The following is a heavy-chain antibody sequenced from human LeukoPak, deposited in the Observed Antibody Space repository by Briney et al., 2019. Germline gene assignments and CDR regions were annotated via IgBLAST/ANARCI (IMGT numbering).Heavy chain of an antibody. J-gene: IGHJ4*02. CDR3: ARSNQADDY. CDR2: INPGGSSI. V-gene: IGHV3-74*01. Sequence: EGSLRFSCAASGFTFSSYWMHWVRQVPGKGLVWVARINPGGSSITYADSVKGRFTISRDNAKSTLYLQMDSLRAEDTGVYYCARSNQADDYWGQGTLVTVSS. CDR1: GFTFSSYW. D-gene: IGHD1-14*01.